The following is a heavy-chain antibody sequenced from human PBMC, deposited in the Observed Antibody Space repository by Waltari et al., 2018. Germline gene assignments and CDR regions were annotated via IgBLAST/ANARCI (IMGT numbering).Heavy chain of an antibody. Sequence: QVQLQQWGAGLLRPSETLSLTCGVNGGSFSGYHWSWFRQSPGRGLGWIGEVNHDGNTNYTPSLKSRVTILVDMSKNQFFLKLTSVTAAETAVYYCARRTAASGHWYFDLWGRGTLVTVSS. CDR3: ARRTAASGHWYFDL. J-gene: IGHJ2*01. D-gene: IGHD6-13*01. CDR2: VNHDGNT. V-gene: IGHV4-34*02. CDR1: GGSFSGYH.